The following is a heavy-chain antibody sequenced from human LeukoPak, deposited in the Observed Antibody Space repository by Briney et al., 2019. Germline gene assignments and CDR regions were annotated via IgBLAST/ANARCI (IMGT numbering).Heavy chain of an antibody. D-gene: IGHD4-17*01. CDR3: ARHDFGDYGPFDY. CDR1: GGSISSSGSY. V-gene: IGHV4-39*01. Sequence: SETLSLTCTVSGGSISSSGSYWGWIRQPPGRGLEWIGTIFYSGSTYYNPPLKSRVTISVDTSKNQFSLNLNSVTAADTGIYSCARHDFGDYGPFDYWGQGALVTVSS. J-gene: IGHJ4*02. CDR2: IFYSGST.